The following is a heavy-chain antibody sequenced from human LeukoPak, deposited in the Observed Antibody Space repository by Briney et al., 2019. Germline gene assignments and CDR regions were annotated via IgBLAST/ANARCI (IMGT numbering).Heavy chain of an antibody. Sequence: PGGSLRLSCAASGFASSSYWMSWVRQAPGKGLEWVANINQDGSEKNYVDSVEGRFTISRDNANNSLFLHMNSLRAEDTAVYYCVREGGYCSSTLCRPGRFDPWGQGTLVTVSS. CDR1: GFASSSYW. D-gene: IGHD2-2*01. CDR3: VREGGYCSSTLCRPGRFDP. J-gene: IGHJ5*02. V-gene: IGHV3-7*01. CDR2: INQDGSEK.